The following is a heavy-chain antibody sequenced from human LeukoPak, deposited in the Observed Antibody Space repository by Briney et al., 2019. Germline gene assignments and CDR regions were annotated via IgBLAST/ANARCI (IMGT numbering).Heavy chain of an antibody. CDR3: ATGGSYYYTH. CDR1: GFSFRTYG. V-gene: IGHV3-33*01. J-gene: IGHJ1*01. CDR2: AYGDGSDK. Sequence: GGSLRLSCAASGFSFRTYGMHWVRQAPGEGLEWVAVAYGDGSDKYYIDSVKGRFTISKDISKNTLYVQMNSLRAEDTAVYYCATGGSYYYTHWGQGTLVTVSS. D-gene: IGHD3-10*01.